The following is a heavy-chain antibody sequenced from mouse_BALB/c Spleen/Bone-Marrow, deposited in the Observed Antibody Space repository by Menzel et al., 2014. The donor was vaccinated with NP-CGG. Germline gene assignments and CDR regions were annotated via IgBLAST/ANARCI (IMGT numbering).Heavy chain of an antibody. J-gene: IGHJ4*01. D-gene: IGHD1-1*02. CDR1: GFNIKDTY. V-gene: IGHV14-3*02. CDR3: ARVKLWSYAMDY. Sequence: VQLQQSGAELVKPGASVKLSCTASGFNIKDTYMHWVKQRPEQGLEWIGRIDPANGNTKYDPKFQGKATITADTSSNTAYLQLSSLTSEDTAVYYCARVKLWSYAMDYWGQGTSVTFTS. CDR2: IDPANGNT.